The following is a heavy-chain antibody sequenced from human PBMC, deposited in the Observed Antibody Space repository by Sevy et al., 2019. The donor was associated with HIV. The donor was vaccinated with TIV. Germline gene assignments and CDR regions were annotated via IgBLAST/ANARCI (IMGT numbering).Heavy chain of an antibody. CDR3: VRGPSYGYVSYGFDV. D-gene: IGHD3-16*01. CDR2: IYRTGNT. V-gene: IGHV4-30-2*01. J-gene: IGHJ3*01. CDR1: GGSISTGGFS. Sequence: SETLSLTCAVSGGSISTGGFSWNWIRQPPGNGLEWIGHIYRTGNTYYNPSLGSRVSISVDRSKNQFSLKLSSVTAADTAVYYCVRGPSYGYVSYGFDVWGQGTMVTVSS.